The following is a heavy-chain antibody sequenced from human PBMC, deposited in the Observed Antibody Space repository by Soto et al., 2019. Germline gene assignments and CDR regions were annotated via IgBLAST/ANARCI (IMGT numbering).Heavy chain of an antibody. Sequence: SETLSLTCTVSGGSISSYYWSWIRQPPGKGLEWIGYIYYSGSTNYNPSLKSRITISVDTSKNQFSLKLSSVTAADTAVYYCARHREQQLDNWFDPWGQGTLVTVSS. CDR1: GGSISSYY. V-gene: IGHV4-59*08. D-gene: IGHD6-13*01. CDR2: IYYSGST. J-gene: IGHJ5*02. CDR3: ARHREQQLDNWFDP.